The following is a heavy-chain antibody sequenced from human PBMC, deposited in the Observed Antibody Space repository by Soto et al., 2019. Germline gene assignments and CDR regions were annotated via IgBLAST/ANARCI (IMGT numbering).Heavy chain of an antibody. V-gene: IGHV1-18*01. J-gene: IGHJ4*02. CDR3: ARTGYNWNYALDY. CDR1: GYTFTSYG. D-gene: IGHD1-7*01. CDR2: ISAYNGNT. Sequence: ASVKVSCKASGYTFTSYGISWVRQAPGQGLEWMGWISAYNGNTNYAQKLQGRVTMTTDTSTSTAYVELRSLRSDDTAVYYCARTGYNWNYALDYWGQGTLVTVSS.